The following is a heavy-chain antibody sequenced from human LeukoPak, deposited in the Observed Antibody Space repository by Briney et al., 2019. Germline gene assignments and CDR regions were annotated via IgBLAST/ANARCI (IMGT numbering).Heavy chain of an antibody. J-gene: IGHJ4*02. Sequence: SETLFLTCTVSGGPIRSGSYYSTWIRQPAGKGLERIGRTFIGVSPKYNAYLESRVTIALDPSKHQVYLIVKSVTAADTAVYYCARSRDRSCGRDSCYVDLQATWGQGTLVTVSS. CDR3: ARSRDRSCGRDSCYVDLQAT. CDR2: TFIGVSP. D-gene: IGHD2-2*01. V-gene: IGHV4-61*02. CDR1: GGPIRSGSYY.